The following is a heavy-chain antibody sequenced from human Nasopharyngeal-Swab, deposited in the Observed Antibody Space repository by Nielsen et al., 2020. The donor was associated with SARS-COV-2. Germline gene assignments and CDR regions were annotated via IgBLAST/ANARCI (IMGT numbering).Heavy chain of an antibody. CDR2: INHSGST. J-gene: IGHJ4*02. D-gene: IGHD3-9*01. V-gene: IGHV4-34*01. Sequence: SETLSLTCAVYGGSFSGYYWSWIRQPPGKGLEWIGEINHSGSTNYNPSLKSRVTISVDTSKNQFSLNLSSVTAADTAVYYCARGASLLRYFDWSPGYYFDYWGQGTLVTVSS. CDR3: ARGASLLRYFDWSPGYYFDY. CDR1: GGSFSGYY.